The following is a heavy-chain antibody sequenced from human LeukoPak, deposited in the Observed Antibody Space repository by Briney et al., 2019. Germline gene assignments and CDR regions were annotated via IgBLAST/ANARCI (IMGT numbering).Heavy chain of an antibody. CDR2: VKQDGSAK. CDR3: ARYLDRSFDY. J-gene: IGHJ4*02. CDR1: GFTFTNYW. D-gene: IGHD3-9*01. V-gene: IGHV3-7*01. Sequence: GGSLRLSCAASGFTFTNYWMSWVRQAPGKGLEWVANVKQDGSAKYYVDSVKGRFTISRDNANNSVYLQMNSLRAEDTAIYYCARYLDRSFDYWSQGTLVTVSS.